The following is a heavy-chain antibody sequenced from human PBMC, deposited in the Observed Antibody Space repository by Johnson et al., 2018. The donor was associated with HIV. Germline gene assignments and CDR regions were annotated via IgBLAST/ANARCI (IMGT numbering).Heavy chain of an antibody. CDR3: ARRVGMIVVDRGAYDI. Sequence: VQLVESGGGVVRPGRSLRLSCAASGFTFSNAWMSWVRQAPGKGLEWVAFIRYDGSNKYYASFAKGRFTISRDNSKNTLYLQMGSLRAEDMAVYYCARRVGMIVVDRGAYDIWGQGTMVTVSS. CDR2: IRYDGSNK. D-gene: IGHD3-22*01. CDR1: GFTFSNAW. J-gene: IGHJ3*02. V-gene: IGHV3-30*02.